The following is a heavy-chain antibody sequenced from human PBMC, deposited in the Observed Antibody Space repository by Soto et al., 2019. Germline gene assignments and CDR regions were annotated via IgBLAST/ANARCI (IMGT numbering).Heavy chain of an antibody. CDR1: GSITNHH. D-gene: IGHD6-19*01. Sequence: QVHLVQSGAEVKKPGASVNVSCQASGSITNHHMHWVRQAPGQWLEWMGIFNPSGLSTTYAQKFQGRVTITRDTSTSTVYMELSSLTSEDTAVYFCAKVTHRGPIAVAGPRGSWGQGTLVIVSS. V-gene: IGHV1-46*01. J-gene: IGHJ5*02. CDR3: AKVTHRGPIAVAGPRGS. CDR2: FNPSGLST.